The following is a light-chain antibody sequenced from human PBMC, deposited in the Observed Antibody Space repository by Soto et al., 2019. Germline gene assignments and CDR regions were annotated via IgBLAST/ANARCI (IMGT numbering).Light chain of an antibody. CDR1: QGISSY. CDR2: AAS. V-gene: IGKV1-8*01. J-gene: IGKJ1*01. Sequence: AIRMTQSPSSLSASTGDRVTITCRASQGISSYLAWYQQKPGKAPKLLIYAASTLQSGVPSRFSGSGSGTDFTLTISNLQPEDFATYYCQQYYSYPRTFGQGTKVEIK. CDR3: QQYYSYPRT.